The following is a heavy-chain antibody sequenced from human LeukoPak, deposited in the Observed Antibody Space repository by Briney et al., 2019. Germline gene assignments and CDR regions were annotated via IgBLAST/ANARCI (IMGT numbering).Heavy chain of an antibody. J-gene: IGHJ4*02. CDR2: ISGSGAII. CDR3: ARGPTSWFGELLGY. V-gene: IGHV3-48*03. CDR1: GFTFSDYE. D-gene: IGHD3-10*01. Sequence: GGSLRLSCAASGFTFSDYEMNWVRQAPGKGLEWVSYISGSGAIIYYADSVKGRFTISRDNAKNSLYLQMNSLRAEDTAIYYCARGPTSWFGELLGYWGQGTLVTVSS.